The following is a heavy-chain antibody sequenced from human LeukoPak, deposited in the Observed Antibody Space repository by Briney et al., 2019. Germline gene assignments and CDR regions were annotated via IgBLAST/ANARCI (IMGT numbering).Heavy chain of an antibody. Sequence: ASVKVYCKASGYTFTSYYMHWVRQAPGQGLEWMGIINPSGGSTSYAQKFQGRVTMTRDTSTSTVYMELSSLRSEDTAVYYCARELELPGWFDPWGQGTLVTVSS. CDR1: GYTFTSYY. D-gene: IGHD1-7*01. CDR2: INPSGGST. V-gene: IGHV1-46*01. CDR3: ARELELPGWFDP. J-gene: IGHJ5*02.